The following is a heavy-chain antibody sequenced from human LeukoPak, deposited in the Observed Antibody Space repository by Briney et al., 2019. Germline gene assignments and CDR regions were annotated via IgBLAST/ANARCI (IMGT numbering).Heavy chain of an antibody. D-gene: IGHD3-10*01. CDR1: GFTFSSYG. CDR3: AKEFGELFANVYYYYGMDV. Sequence: GRSLRLSCAASGFTFSSYGMHWVRQAPGKGLEWVAVISYDGNNKYYADSVKGRFTISRDNSKNTLYLQMNSLRAEDTAVYYCAKEFGELFANVYYYYGMDVWGKGTTVTVSS. V-gene: IGHV3-30*18. CDR2: ISYDGNNK. J-gene: IGHJ6*04.